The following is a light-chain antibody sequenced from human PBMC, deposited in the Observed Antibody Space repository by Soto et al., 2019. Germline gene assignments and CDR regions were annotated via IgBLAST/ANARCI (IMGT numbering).Light chain of an antibody. J-gene: IGKJ1*01. CDR3: QQSYSTPRT. Sequence: DIQMTQSPSSLSSSVGDRVTITSRASQSISSYLNWYQQKPGKAPELLIYTAFTLQSGVPSRFSGGGSGTDFTLTISSLQPEDFATYYCQQSYSTPRTFGQGTKVDIK. CDR1: QSISSY. CDR2: TAF. V-gene: IGKV1-39*01.